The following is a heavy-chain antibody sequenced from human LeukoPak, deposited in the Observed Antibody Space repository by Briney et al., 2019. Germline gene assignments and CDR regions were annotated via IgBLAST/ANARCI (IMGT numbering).Heavy chain of an antibody. V-gene: IGHV4-4*07. J-gene: IGHJ4*02. D-gene: IGHD2-15*01. CDR2: IYTSGST. CDR1: GGSISSYY. Sequence: SETLSLTCTVSGGSISSYYGSWIRQPAGKGLEWIGRIYTSGSTNYNPSLKSRVTMSVDTSKNQFSLKLSSVTAADTAVYYCARGVCSGGSCYTYFDYWGQGTLVTVSS. CDR3: ARGVCSGGSCYTYFDY.